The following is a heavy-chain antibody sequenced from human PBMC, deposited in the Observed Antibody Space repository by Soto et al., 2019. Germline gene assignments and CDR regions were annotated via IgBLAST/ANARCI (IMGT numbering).Heavy chain of an antibody. CDR3: ARDPGYSYGTQFDY. J-gene: IGHJ4*02. V-gene: IGHV3-20*04. Sequence: EVQLVESGGGVVRPGGSLRLSCAASGFTFDDYGMSWVRQAPGKGLEWVSGINWNGGSTGYADSVKGRFAISRDNAKNSLYMQMNSLRAEDTALYYCARDPGYSYGTQFDYWGQGTLVTVSA. CDR1: GFTFDDYG. D-gene: IGHD5-18*01. CDR2: INWNGGST.